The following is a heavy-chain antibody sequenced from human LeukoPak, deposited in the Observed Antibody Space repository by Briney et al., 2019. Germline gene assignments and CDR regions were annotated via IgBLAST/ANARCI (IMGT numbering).Heavy chain of an antibody. Sequence: SETLSLTCTVSGGSISSYYWSWIRQPPGKGLEWIGYIYYSGSTNYNPSLKSRVTISVDTSKNQAALILSSVTAADTAVYYCARDKQHSYGRYFDHWGQGALVTVSS. CDR2: IYYSGST. V-gene: IGHV4-59*01. CDR1: GGSISSYY. CDR3: ARDKQHSYGRYFDH. D-gene: IGHD3-16*01. J-gene: IGHJ4*02.